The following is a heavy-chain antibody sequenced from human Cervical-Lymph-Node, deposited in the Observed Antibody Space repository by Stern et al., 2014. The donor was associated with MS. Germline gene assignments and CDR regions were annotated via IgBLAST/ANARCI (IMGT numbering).Heavy chain of an antibody. Sequence: DQLVESGGGLVKPGGSLRLSCAASGFTFTDYYMSWIRQAPGKGLEWVSYISSTGRPIYYSDSVKGRFTISRDNAKNSLYLQMNSLRVEDTAVYYCARDRLRVGNWFDPWGQGTLVTVSS. CDR2: ISSTGRPI. V-gene: IGHV3-11*01. CDR3: ARDRLRVGNWFDP. CDR1: GFTFTDYY. J-gene: IGHJ5*02.